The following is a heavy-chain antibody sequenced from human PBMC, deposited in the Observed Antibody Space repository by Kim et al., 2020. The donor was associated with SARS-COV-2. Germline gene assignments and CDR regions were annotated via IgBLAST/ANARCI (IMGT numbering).Heavy chain of an antibody. Sequence: SETLSLTCTVSGGSISSYYWSWIRQPPGKGLEWIGYIYYSGSTNYNPSLKSRVTTSVDTSKNQFSLKLSSVTAADTAVYYCARAFYNWNYGFDPWGQGTLVTVSS. J-gene: IGHJ5*02. V-gene: IGHV4-59*01. CDR2: IYYSGST. CDR1: GGSISSYY. CDR3: ARAFYNWNYGFDP. D-gene: IGHD1-7*01.